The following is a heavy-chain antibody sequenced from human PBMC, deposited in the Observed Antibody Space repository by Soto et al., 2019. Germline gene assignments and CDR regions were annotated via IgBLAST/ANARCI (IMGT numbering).Heavy chain of an antibody. V-gene: IGHV3-21*01. CDR1: GFTFSSYS. D-gene: IGHD2-8*01. CDR2: ISSSSSYI. Sequence: GGSLRLSCAASGFTFSSYSMNWVRQAPGKGLEWVSSISSSSSYIYYADSVKGRFTISRDNAKNSLYLQMNSLRAEDTAVYYCARDDGEWSQYYFDYWGQGTLVTVSS. J-gene: IGHJ4*02. CDR3: ARDDGEWSQYYFDY.